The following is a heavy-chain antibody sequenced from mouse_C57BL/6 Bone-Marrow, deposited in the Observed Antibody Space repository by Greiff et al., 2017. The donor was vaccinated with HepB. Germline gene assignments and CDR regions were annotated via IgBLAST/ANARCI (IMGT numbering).Heavy chain of an antibody. J-gene: IGHJ1*03. CDR2: IDPSDSYT. V-gene: IGHV1-59*01. Sequence: QVQLQQPGAELVRPGTSVKLSCKASGYTFTSYWMHWVKQRPGQGLEWIGVIDPSDSYTNYNQKFKGKATLTVDTSSSTAYMQLSSLTSEDSAVYYFARFYYGSSYWYFDVWGTGTTVTVSS. CDR3: ARFYYGSSYWYFDV. CDR1: GYTFTSYW. D-gene: IGHD1-1*01.